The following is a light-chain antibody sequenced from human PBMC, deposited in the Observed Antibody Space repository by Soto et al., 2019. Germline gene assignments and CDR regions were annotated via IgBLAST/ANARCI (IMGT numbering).Light chain of an antibody. J-gene: IGLJ1*01. CDR1: TSDVGSSNY. Sequence: QSALTQPASVSGSPGQSITISCTATTSDVGSSNYVSWYQQHPGKAPKLMIYDVTNRLSGVSDRFSGSKSGDTASLTISGLQAEAEADYYCSSCTISATGVVFGTGTKLTVL. CDR2: DVT. V-gene: IGLV2-14*01. CDR3: SSCTISATGVV.